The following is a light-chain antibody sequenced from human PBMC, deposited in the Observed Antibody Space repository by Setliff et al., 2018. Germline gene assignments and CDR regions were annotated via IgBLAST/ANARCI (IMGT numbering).Light chain of an antibody. V-gene: IGLV1-40*01. CDR3: QSYDSSLSAYV. J-gene: IGLJ1*01. CDR2: GNN. Sequence: QSVLAQPPSVSGAPGQRVTISCAGRSSNIGTGYDVHWYQQFPGTAPKLLIYGNNIRPSGVPDRFSGSQSSTSASLAITGLHSEDEADYYCQSYDSSLSAYVFGTGTKV. CDR1: SSNIGTGYD.